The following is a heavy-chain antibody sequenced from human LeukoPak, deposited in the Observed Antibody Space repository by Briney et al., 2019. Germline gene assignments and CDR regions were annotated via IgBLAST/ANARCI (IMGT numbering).Heavy chain of an antibody. CDR2: ISGSGGRT. Sequence: PGGSLRLSCAASGFTFSSYAMSWVRQAPGKGLEWVSGISGSGGRTDYVDSVKGRFTISRDNSKNTLYLQVNSLRAEDTAVYYCAKDRKAFIRGFDYWGQGTLVTVSS. CDR3: AKDRKAFIRGFDY. D-gene: IGHD2/OR15-2a*01. CDR1: GFTFSSYA. V-gene: IGHV3-23*01. J-gene: IGHJ4*02.